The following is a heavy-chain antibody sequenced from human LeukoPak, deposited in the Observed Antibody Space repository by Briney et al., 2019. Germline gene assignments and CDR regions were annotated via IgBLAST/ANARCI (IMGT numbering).Heavy chain of an antibody. CDR3: ARDRCTSTSCFEDY. D-gene: IGHD2-2*01. J-gene: IGHJ4*02. V-gene: IGHV3-48*03. CDR1: GFTFSSYE. Sequence: GGSLRLSCAASGFTFSSYEMNWVRQAPGKGLEWVSYVSSSGSSIYYSDSVKGRFTVSRDNAKNSLYLQMNSLRAEDTAVYYCARDRCTSTSCFEDYWGQGTLVTVSS. CDR2: VSSSGSSI.